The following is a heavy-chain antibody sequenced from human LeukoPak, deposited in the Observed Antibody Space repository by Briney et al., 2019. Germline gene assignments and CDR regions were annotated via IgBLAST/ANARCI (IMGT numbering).Heavy chain of an antibody. J-gene: IGHJ4*02. V-gene: IGHV3-23*01. CDR3: SKNGLVATTYYFDS. D-gene: IGHD5-12*01. CDR2: IGGSGGPT. Sequence: GGSLRLSCAASGFTFSSYAMSWVRQAPGKGLECVSIIGGSGGPTYYADSVKGRFTISRDNSENTLFPQMNSLRAEDTALYYCSKNGLVATTYYFDSWGQGTLVTVSS. CDR1: GFTFSSYA.